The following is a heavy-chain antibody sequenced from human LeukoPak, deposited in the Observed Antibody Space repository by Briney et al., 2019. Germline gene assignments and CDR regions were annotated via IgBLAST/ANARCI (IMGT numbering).Heavy chain of an antibody. Sequence: PGGSLRLSCAASGFTFSSYSMNWVRQAPGKGLEWVSAISGSGGSTYYADSVKGRFTISRDNSKNTLYLQMNSLRAEDTAVYYCAKGRAYCGGDCYSGYYYYMDVWGKGTTVTVSS. CDR2: ISGSGGST. D-gene: IGHD2-21*02. CDR1: GFTFSSYS. CDR3: AKGRAYCGGDCYSGYYYYMDV. J-gene: IGHJ6*03. V-gene: IGHV3-23*01.